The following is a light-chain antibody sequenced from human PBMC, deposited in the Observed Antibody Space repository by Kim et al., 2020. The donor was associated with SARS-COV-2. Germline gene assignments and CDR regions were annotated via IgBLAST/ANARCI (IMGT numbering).Light chain of an antibody. V-gene: IGKV3-20*01. Sequence: LSPGERATLSGSASPSVSTSLAWYQHKSGQAPRLLIFGATNRASGIPDRFSGSGSGTDFTLTISRLEPEDFALYYCQQYGSSPLTFGGGTKVDIK. CDR1: PSVSTS. CDR3: QQYGSSPLT. J-gene: IGKJ4*01. CDR2: GAT.